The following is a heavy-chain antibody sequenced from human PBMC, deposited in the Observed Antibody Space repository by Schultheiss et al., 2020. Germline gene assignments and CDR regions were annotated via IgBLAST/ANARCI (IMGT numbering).Heavy chain of an antibody. Sequence: GESLKISCAASGFTVSSNYMSWVRQATGKGLVWVSRIKSDGSSTSFADSVKGRFTISRDNAKNTLYLQMNSLRAEDTAVYYCARDHTGDYYYGLDVWGQGTTVTVSS. CDR1: GFTVSSNY. D-gene: IGHD7-27*01. CDR2: IKSDGSST. V-gene: IGHV3-74*01. J-gene: IGHJ6*02. CDR3: ARDHTGDYYYGLDV.